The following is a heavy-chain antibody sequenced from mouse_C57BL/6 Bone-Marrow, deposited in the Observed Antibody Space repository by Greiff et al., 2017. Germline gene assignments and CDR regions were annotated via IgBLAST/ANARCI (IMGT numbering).Heavy chain of an antibody. CDR1: GYTFTSYW. CDR3: ARTGYYGSSYGYAMDY. Sequence: VQLQQPGAELVMPWASVKLSCKASGYTFTSYWMHWVTQRPGQGLEWIGEFAPSDSYTNYNQKFQGKSTLTVDKSSSTAYMQLSSLTSEDSAVYYCARTGYYGSSYGYAMDYWGQGTSVTVSS. D-gene: IGHD1-1*01. CDR2: FAPSDSYT. J-gene: IGHJ4*01. V-gene: IGHV1-69*01.